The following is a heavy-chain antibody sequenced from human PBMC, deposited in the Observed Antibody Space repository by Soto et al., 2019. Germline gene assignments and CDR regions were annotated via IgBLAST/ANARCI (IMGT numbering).Heavy chain of an antibody. CDR1: GFTFSDYY. CDR3: ASVRLYYEFWSGSHPFDY. Sequence: GGSLRLSCAASGFTFSDYYMSWIRQAPGKGLEWVSYISSSSSYTNYADSVKGRFTISRDNAKNSLYLQMISLRAEDTAVYYCASVRLYYEFWSGSHPFDYWGQGTLVTVSS. J-gene: IGHJ4*02. CDR2: ISSSSSYT. D-gene: IGHD3-3*01. V-gene: IGHV3-11*06.